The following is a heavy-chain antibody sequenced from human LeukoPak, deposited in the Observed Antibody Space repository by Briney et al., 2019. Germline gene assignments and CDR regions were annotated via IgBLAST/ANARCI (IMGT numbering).Heavy chain of an antibody. Sequence: ASVKVSCKASGGTFRSGSINWVRQAPGQGLEWMGRIVPMPDITTYSQTFQGRVTITADKSTSTAYMELSSLTPEDTAVYYCARASDLVTTWDYFDSWGQGSLVIVSS. CDR1: GGTFRSGS. CDR2: IVPMPDIT. J-gene: IGHJ4*02. D-gene: IGHD4-17*01. CDR3: ARASDLVTTWDYFDS. V-gene: IGHV1-69*02.